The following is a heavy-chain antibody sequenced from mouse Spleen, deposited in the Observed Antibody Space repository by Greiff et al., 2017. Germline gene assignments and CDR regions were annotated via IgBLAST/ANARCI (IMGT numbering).Heavy chain of an antibody. Sequence: QVQLQQSGAELVRPGTSVKVSCKASGYAFTNYLIEWVKQRPGQGLEWIGVINPGSGGTNYNEKFKGKATLTADKSSSTAYMQLSSLTSDDSAVYFCARSYYDYSYWYFDVWGAGTTVTVSS. CDR2: INPGSGGT. CDR1: GYAFTNYL. V-gene: IGHV1-54*01. CDR3: ARSYYDYSYWYFDV. J-gene: IGHJ1*01. D-gene: IGHD2-4*01.